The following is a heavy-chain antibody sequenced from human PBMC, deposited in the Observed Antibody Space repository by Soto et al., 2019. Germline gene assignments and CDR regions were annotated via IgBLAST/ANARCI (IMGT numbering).Heavy chain of an antibody. CDR1: GGSISSSSYY. J-gene: IGHJ5*02. CDR3: ASQPYCGGDCYSNWFDP. Sequence: QLQLQESGPGLVKPSETLSLTCTVSGGSISSSSYYWGWIRQPPGKGLEWIGSIYYSGSTYYNPSLKSRVTISVDKSKNQFPLQRSSVTAADTAVYYCASQPYCGGDCYSNWFDPWGQGTLVTVSS. CDR2: IYYSGST. V-gene: IGHV4-39*01. D-gene: IGHD2-21*02.